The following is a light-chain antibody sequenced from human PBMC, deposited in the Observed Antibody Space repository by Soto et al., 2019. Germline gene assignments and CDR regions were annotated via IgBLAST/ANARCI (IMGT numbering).Light chain of an antibody. V-gene: IGLV1-40*01. J-gene: IGLJ2*01. CDR1: SSNIGAGYD. Sequence: QSVLTQPPSVSGAPGRRVTISCTGSSSNIGAGYDVHWYQQLPGTAPKLLIYGNSNRPSGVPDRFSGSQSGTSASLAITGLQDEDEADYYCQSYDSSLSGPVVFGGGTKVTVL. CDR3: QSYDSSLSGPVV. CDR2: GNS.